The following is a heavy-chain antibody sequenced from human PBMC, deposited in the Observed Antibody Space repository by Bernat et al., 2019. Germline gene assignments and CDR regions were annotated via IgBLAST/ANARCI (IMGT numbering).Heavy chain of an antibody. D-gene: IGHD3-16*01. CDR2: IWYDGSNK. CDR3: ARAGITFGGGPFRPPGVHDY. CDR1: GFTFSSYG. V-gene: IGHV3-33*01. Sequence: QVQLVESGGGVVQPGRSLRLSCAASGFTFSSYGMHWVRQAPGKGLEWVAVIWYDGSNKYNADSVTGRFTISRDNSKNTLDLQMNSLRAEDTAVYYCARAGITFGGGPFRPPGVHDYWGQGTLVTVSS. J-gene: IGHJ4*02.